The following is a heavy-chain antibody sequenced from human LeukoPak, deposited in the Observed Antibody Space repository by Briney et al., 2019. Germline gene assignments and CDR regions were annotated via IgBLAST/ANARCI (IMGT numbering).Heavy chain of an antibody. Sequence: GGSLRLSCATSGFSFTDYPMNWVRQAPGKGLEWISNIRTTAEGAKYAYYADSVKGRVTISRDDGKNTLYLHMNSLRDDDTAVYYCARSKEDGSGSHGRFDIWGQGTMVTVSS. CDR1: GFSFTDYP. J-gene: IGHJ3*02. D-gene: IGHD3-10*01. V-gene: IGHV3-48*02. CDR2: IRTTAEGAKYA. CDR3: ARSKEDGSGSHGRFDI.